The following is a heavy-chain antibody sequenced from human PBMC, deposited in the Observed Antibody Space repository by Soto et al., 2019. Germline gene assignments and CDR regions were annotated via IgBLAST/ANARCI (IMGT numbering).Heavy chain of an antibody. CDR3: ARDLPYSRAPTPFRFYYGMDV. CDR1: GFTFSSYS. CDR2: ISSSSSYI. V-gene: IGHV3-21*01. J-gene: IGHJ6*02. D-gene: IGHD1-26*01. Sequence: NPGGSLRLSCAASGFTFSSYSMNWVRQAPGKGLEWVSSISSSSSYIYYADSVKGRFTISRDNAKNSPYLQMNSLRAEDTAVYYCARDLPYSRAPTPFRFYYGMDVWGRGTTVTVS.